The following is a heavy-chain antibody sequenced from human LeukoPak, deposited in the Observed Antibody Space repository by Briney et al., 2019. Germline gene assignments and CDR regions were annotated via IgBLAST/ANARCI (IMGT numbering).Heavy chain of an antibody. Sequence: PSQTLSLTCAVSGGSISSDDYYWSWIRQPPGKGLEWIASGDYSGGTYYNPSLESRVAISADMSKNQISLKLTSVTGADTAVYYCAGERGEEYSSGWYKTNYFYNWGQGIRVTVSS. J-gene: IGHJ4*02. V-gene: IGHV4-30-4*01. D-gene: IGHD6-19*01. CDR3: AGERGEEYSSGWYKTNYFYN. CDR2: GDYSGGT. CDR1: GGSISSDDYY.